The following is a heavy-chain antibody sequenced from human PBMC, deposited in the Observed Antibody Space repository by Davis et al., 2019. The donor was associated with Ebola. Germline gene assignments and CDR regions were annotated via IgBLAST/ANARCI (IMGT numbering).Heavy chain of an antibody. CDR1: GGTFSRYA. Sequence: SVTVSCKASGGTFSRYAIRWVRQAPGQGLEWMGGIIPIFGTTNYAQKFQGRVTITADESTNTAYMELSSLRSEDTAVYYCARDNGYGDYVPFDYWGQGTLVTVSS. CDR2: IIPIFGTT. J-gene: IGHJ4*02. CDR3: ARDNGYGDYVPFDY. D-gene: IGHD4-17*01. V-gene: IGHV1-69*13.